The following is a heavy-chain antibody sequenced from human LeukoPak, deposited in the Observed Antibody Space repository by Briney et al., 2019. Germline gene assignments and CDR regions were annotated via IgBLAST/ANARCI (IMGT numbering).Heavy chain of an antibody. D-gene: IGHD6-13*01. CDR2: VSYNGDTT. J-gene: IGHJ4*02. CDR3: AKDHSSSWLIDY. Sequence: GGSLRLSCAASGFTFSSYEMNWVRQAPGKGLEWVSAVSYNGDTTYYADSVKGRFTISRDNSKNTLSLQMNSVRAEDTAVYYCAKDHSSSWLIDYWGQGTLVTVSS. CDR1: GFTFSSYE. V-gene: IGHV3-23*01.